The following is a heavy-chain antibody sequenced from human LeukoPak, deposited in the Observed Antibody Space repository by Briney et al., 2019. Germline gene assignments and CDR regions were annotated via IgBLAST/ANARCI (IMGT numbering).Heavy chain of an antibody. D-gene: IGHD4-23*01. CDR2: ISYDGSNK. V-gene: IGHV3-30*04. CDR1: GFTFSSYA. J-gene: IGHJ3*02. Sequence: GGSLGLSCAASGFTFSSYAMHWVRQAPGKGLEWVAVISYDGSNKYYADSVKGRFTISRDNSKNTLYLQMNSLRAEDTAVYYCETKGAAVTDGAFDIWGQGTMVTASS. CDR3: ETKGAAVTDGAFDI.